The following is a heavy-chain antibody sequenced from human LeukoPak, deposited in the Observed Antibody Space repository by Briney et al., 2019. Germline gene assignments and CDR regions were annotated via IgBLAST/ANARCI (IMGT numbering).Heavy chain of an antibody. CDR2: IKQDGSEK. D-gene: IGHD3-22*01. CDR3: ARGDYGYYDRSGDWT. J-gene: IGHJ5*02. V-gene: IGHV3-7*01. Sequence: PGGSLRLSCAASGFTFSSYWMSWVRQAPGKGLEWVANIKQDGSEKYYVDSVKGRFTISRDNAKNSLYLQMNSLRAEDTAVYYCARGDYGYYDRSGDWTWGQGTLVTVSS. CDR1: GFTFSSYW.